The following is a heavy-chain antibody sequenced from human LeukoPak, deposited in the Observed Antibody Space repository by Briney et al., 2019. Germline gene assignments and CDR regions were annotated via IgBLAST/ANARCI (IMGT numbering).Heavy chain of an antibody. V-gene: IGHV3-53*01. J-gene: IGHJ6*03. CDR2: IYSGGST. CDR1: GFTVSSNY. Sequence: GGSLRLSCVASGFTVSSNYMSWVRQAPGKGLEWVSVIYSGGSTYYADSVKSRFTISRDNSKNTLYLQMNSLRAEDTAVYYCASGSGSYRTPYYYMDVWGTGTTVTVSS. D-gene: IGHD3-10*01. CDR3: ASGSGSYRTPYYYMDV.